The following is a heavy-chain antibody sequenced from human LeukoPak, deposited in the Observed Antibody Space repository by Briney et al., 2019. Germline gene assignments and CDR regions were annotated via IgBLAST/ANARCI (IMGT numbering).Heavy chain of an antibody. D-gene: IGHD3-10*02. CDR3: AKASAVRGYYYYGMDV. J-gene: IGHJ6*02. V-gene: IGHV3-23*01. Sequence: GGSLRLSCAASFIFSTYALNWVRQAPGKGLEWVSAISDSGGITYYADSVKGRFTISRDNSKNTLYLQMNSLRAEDTAIYYCAKASAVRGYYYYGMDVWGQGTTVTVSS. CDR2: ISDSGGIT. CDR1: FIFSTYA.